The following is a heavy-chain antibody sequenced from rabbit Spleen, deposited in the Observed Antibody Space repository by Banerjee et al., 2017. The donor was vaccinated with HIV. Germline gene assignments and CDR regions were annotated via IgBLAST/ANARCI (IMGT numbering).Heavy chain of an antibody. CDR2: IDTSSSDFT. J-gene: IGHJ6*01. D-gene: IGHD8-1*01. CDR1: GFSFSSSYY. Sequence: QEQLVESGGGLVQPEGSLTLTCTASGFSFSSSYYMCWVRQAPGKGLEWIACIDTSSSDFTYFASWANGRFTISRTSSTTVTLQMTSLTVADTATYFCARDTGSSFSSYGMDLWGPGTLVTVS. CDR3: ARDTGSSFSSYGMDL. V-gene: IGHV1S45*01.